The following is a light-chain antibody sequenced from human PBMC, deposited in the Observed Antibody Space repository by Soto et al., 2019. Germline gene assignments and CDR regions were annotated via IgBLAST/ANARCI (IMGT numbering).Light chain of an antibody. J-gene: IGKJ4*01. CDR1: QSVSSY. V-gene: IGKV3-11*01. CDR2: DAS. CDR3: QQRSNGPPT. Sequence: EIVLTQSPATLSLSPGERATLSCRASQSVSSYLAWYQQRPGQAPRLLIYDASNRATGIPARFSGSGSGTDFALTISSLAPEDFAVYYCQQRSNGPPTVGGGTKVEIK.